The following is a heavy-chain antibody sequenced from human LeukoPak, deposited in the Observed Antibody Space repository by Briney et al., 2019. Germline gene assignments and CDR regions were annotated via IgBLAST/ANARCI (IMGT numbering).Heavy chain of an antibody. V-gene: IGHV1-46*01. J-gene: IGHJ4*02. CDR1: GYTFTSYY. Sequence: ASVKVSYKASGYTFTSYYIHWVRQAPGQGLEWMGIINPSGGSTSYAQKFQGRVTMTRDTSTSTVYMELSSLRSEDTAVYYCARAATMIVVVPHFDYWGQGTLVTVSS. D-gene: IGHD3-22*01. CDR2: INPSGGST. CDR3: ARAATMIVVVPHFDY.